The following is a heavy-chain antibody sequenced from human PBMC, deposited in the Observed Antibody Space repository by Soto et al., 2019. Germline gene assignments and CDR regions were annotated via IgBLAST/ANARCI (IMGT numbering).Heavy chain of an antibody. J-gene: IGHJ4*02. CDR2: IYYSGST. CDR3: ARSSPFFDY. V-gene: IGHV4-59*01. D-gene: IGHD2-15*01. CDR1: GGSISSYY. Sequence: SETLSLTCTAPGGSISSYYWSWIRQPPGKGLEWIGYIYYSGSTNYNPSLKSRVTISVDTSKNQFSLKLSSVTAADTAVYYCARSSPFFDYWGQGTLVTVSS.